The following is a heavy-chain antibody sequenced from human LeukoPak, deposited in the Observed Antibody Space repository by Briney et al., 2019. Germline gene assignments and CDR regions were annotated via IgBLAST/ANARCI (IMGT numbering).Heavy chain of an antibody. D-gene: IGHD5-24*01. CDR2: MNSNSGNT. Sequence: ASVKVSCKASGYTFTSYDINWVRQATGQGLEWMGWMNSNSGNTGYAQKFQGRVTMTRNTSISTAYMELSSLRSEDTAVYYCARLVEMATTVGWDYYGMDVWGQGTTGTVSS. CDR1: GYTFTSYD. J-gene: IGHJ6*02. V-gene: IGHV1-8*01. CDR3: ARLVEMATTVGWDYYGMDV.